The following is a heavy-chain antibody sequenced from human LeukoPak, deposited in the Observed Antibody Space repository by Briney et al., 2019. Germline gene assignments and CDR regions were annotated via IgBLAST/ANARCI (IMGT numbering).Heavy chain of an antibody. J-gene: IGHJ4*02. D-gene: IGHD5-12*01. Sequence: SETLSLTCTVSGGSISSYYWSWIRQPPGKGLEWIGYIYYSGSTNYNPSLKSRVTISVDTSKNQFSLRLSSVTAADTAVYYCAREIVSGSGYWGQGTLVTVSS. CDR1: GGSISSYY. CDR3: AREIVSGSGY. V-gene: IGHV4-59*01. CDR2: IYYSGST.